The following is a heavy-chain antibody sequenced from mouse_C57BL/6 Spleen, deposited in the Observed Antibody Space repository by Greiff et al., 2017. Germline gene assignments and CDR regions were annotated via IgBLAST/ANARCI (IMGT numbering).Heavy chain of an antibody. CDR2: IYPGDGDT. CDR1: GYAFSSYW. CDR3: ARWGTDQAVLYFDY. Sequence: QVQLQQSGAELVKPGASVKISCKASGYAFSSYWMNWVKQRPGKGLEWIGQIYPGDGDTNYNGKFKGKATLTADKSSSTAYMQLSSLTSEDSAVYFCARWGTDQAVLYFDYGGQGTTLTVSS. J-gene: IGHJ2*01. V-gene: IGHV1-80*01. D-gene: IGHD3-2*02.